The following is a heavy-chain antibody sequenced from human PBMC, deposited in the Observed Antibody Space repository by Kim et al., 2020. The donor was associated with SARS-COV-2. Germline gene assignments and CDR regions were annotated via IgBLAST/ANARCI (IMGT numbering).Heavy chain of an antibody. CDR1: GFTFSGYS. J-gene: IGHJ4*02. V-gene: IGHV3-21*01. CDR2: ISSTSSYI. CDR3: ARARQYSSSWMEIDY. Sequence: GGSLRLSCAASGFTFSGYSMNWVRQAPGRGLEWVSSISSTSSYIYYADSVKGRFTISRDNAKNSLYLQMNSLRAEDTAVYYCARARQYSSSWMEIDYWGQGTLVTVSS. D-gene: IGHD6-13*01.